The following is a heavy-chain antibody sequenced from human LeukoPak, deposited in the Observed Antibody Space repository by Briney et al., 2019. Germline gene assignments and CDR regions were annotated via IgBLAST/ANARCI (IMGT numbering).Heavy chain of an antibody. CDR1: GFTVSANY. J-gene: IGHJ1*01. CDR3: ARLYSGSHSIRL. V-gene: IGHV3-53*01. D-gene: IGHD1-26*01. Sequence: GGSLRLSCAVSGFTVSANYMSWVRQAPGRGLEWVSVIYHVGDTFYADSVKGRFTIPRDNSNNTLDLQMNNLRADDTAMYYCARLYSGSHSIRLWGQGTQVTVSS. CDR2: IYHVGDT.